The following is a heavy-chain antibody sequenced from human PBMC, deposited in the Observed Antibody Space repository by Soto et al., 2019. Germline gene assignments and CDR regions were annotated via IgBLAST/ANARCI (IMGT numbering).Heavy chain of an antibody. CDR1: GVTFNTYG. Sequence: QVQLQQPGAEVKEPGSSVKVSCKTSGVTFNTYGISWVRQAPGQGLEWMGGIIPVLATTHYAQKFQVRVTITADETTNTVYMELTSLTSEDTAIYYCVRTMPVVSGRLYFFDYWGQGTVVTVSS. CDR2: IIPVLATT. CDR3: VRTMPVVSGRLYFFDY. D-gene: IGHD2-2*01. V-gene: IGHV1-69*01. J-gene: IGHJ4*02.